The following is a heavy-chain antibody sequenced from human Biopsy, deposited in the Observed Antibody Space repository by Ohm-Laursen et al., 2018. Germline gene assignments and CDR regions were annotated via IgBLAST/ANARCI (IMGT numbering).Heavy chain of an antibody. V-gene: IGHV1-69*01. CDR1: GGTFTNYA. Sequence: GSSVKVSCKTSGGTFTNYAISWVRQAPGQGLEWMGGIIPIFGTANYAQKFQGRVTITADESTSTAYMELSSLRSDDTAVYYCARAKLEPVYYYYGMDVWGQGTTVTVSS. D-gene: IGHD1-1*01. CDR3: ARAKLEPVYYYYGMDV. J-gene: IGHJ6*02. CDR2: IIPIFGTA.